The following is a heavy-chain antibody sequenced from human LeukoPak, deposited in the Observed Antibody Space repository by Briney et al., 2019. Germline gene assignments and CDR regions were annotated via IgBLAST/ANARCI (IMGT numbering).Heavy chain of an antibody. V-gene: IGHV4-4*07. D-gene: IGHD6-6*01. Sequence: PSETLSLTCTVSGGSISTYYWSWIRQPAGKGLEWIGRIHTSGNTDYNPSLKSRVTMSVDTSKNQFSLKLSSMTAADTAVYYCAREGSMTARPFVSIDYWGQGTLVTISS. CDR2: IHTSGNT. CDR1: GGSISTYY. J-gene: IGHJ4*02. CDR3: AREGSMTARPFVSIDY.